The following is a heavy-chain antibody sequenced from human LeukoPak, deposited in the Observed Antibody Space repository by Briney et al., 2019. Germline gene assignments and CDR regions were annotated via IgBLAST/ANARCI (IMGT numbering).Heavy chain of an antibody. CDR3: ARVSGGWRVDY. CDR2: IYTSGST. V-gene: IGHV4-61*02. CDR1: GGSIRSGSYY. Sequence: SQTLSLTCIVSGGSIRSGSYYWSWIRQPAGKGLEWIGRIYTSGSTNYNPSLKGRVTISVDTSKNQFSLKLSSVTAADTAVYYCARVSGGWRVDYWGQGTLVTVSS. D-gene: IGHD6-19*01. J-gene: IGHJ4*02.